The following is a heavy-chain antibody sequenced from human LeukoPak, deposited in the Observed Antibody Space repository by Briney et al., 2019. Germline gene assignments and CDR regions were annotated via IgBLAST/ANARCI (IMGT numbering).Heavy chain of an antibody. D-gene: IGHD4-17*01. V-gene: IGHV4-4*07. Sequence: SETLSLTCTVSGGSISSYYWSWIRQPAGKGLEWIGRIYTSGSTNYSPSLKSRVTMSVDTSKNQFSLKLSSVTAADTAVYYCARSGLNGDYIYPYYYYMDVWGKGTTVTVSS. J-gene: IGHJ6*03. CDR2: IYTSGST. CDR3: ARSGLNGDYIYPYYYYMDV. CDR1: GGSISSYY.